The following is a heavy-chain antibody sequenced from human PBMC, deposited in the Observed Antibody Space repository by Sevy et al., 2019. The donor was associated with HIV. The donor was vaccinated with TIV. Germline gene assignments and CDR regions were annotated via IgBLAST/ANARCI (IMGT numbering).Heavy chain of an antibody. CDR2: FFYSGST. CDR3: ARGIAAPRGMDV. J-gene: IGHJ6*02. D-gene: IGHD6-13*01. Sequence: SETLSLTCTVSGDSISGYYWSWIRQPPGKGLEWIGYFFYSGSTNYNPSLKSRVTISVDMTRNQVSLKVRSVTAADTAVYYCARGIAAPRGMDVWGQGTTVPVSS. CDR1: GDSISGYY. V-gene: IGHV4-59*01.